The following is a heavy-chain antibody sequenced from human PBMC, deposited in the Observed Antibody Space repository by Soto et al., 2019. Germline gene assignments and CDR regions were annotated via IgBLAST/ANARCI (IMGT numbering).Heavy chain of an antibody. D-gene: IGHD6-19*01. CDR3: AKVGYSSGWYDY. V-gene: IGHV3-30*18. CDR2: ISYDGSNK. CDR1: GFTFSSYG. J-gene: IGHJ4*02. Sequence: QVQLVESGGGVVQPGRSLRLSCAASGFTFSSYGMHWVRQAPGKGLEWVAVISYDGSNKYYADSVKGRFTISRDNSKNTLYLQMNSLRGEDTGVYYCAKVGYSSGWYDYWGQGTLVTVSS.